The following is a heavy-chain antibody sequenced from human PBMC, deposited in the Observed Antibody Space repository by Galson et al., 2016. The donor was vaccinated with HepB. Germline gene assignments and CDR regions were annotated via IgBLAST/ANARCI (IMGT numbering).Heavy chain of an antibody. CDR1: GFTFSSSG. V-gene: IGHV3-33*06. CDR3: VKQDRWVRGVGLLKYYFDY. Sequence: SLRLSCAASGFTFSSSGMQWVRQGPGKGLEWVALIWHDGSNKYYADSVKGRFTISRDNSKNTLYLQMNSLRAEDTAVYYCVKQDRWVRGVGLLKYYFDYWGQGTLLTVSS. CDR2: IWHDGSNK. D-gene: IGHD3-10*01. J-gene: IGHJ4*02.